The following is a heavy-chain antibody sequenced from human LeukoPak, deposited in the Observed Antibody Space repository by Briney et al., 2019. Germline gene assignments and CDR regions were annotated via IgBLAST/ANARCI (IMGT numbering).Heavy chain of an antibody. CDR2: ISWNSGSI. J-gene: IGHJ4*02. Sequence: GGSLRLSCAASGFTFSSYGMHWVRQAPGKGLEWVSGISWNSGSIGYADSVKGRFTISRDNAKNSLYLQMNSLRAEDTALYYCAKDSGRWSFDYWGQGTLVTVSS. D-gene: IGHD6-19*01. CDR1: GFTFSSYG. CDR3: AKDSGRWSFDY. V-gene: IGHV3-9*01.